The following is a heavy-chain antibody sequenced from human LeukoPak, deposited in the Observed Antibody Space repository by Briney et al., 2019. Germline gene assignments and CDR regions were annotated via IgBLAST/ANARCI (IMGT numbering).Heavy chain of an antibody. D-gene: IGHD6-13*01. CDR2: IYYSGST. CDR3: ARVMEQQLIDYYLDY. J-gene: IGHJ4*02. CDR1: GGTISSSY. V-gene: IGHV4-59*01. Sequence: SETLCLTCTASGGTISSSYWRWIRQPPGKGLEWIGHIYYSGSTYSNASLKSRVTISVVTSKNQFSLKQSPVTAADTDEYYCARVMEQQLIDYYLDYGGQGTLVTVSA.